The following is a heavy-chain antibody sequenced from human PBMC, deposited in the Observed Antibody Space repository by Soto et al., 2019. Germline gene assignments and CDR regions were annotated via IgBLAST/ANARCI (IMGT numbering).Heavy chain of an antibody. V-gene: IGHV6-1*01. CDR2: TYYRSKWYN. D-gene: IGHD6-19*01. CDR3: AIDKDHSSRWYGIAY. Sequence: PSQTLSLTCAISGDSVSSNSAAWNWIRQSPSRGFEWLGRTYYRSKWYNEYALSVKSRITINPDTSKNQFSLQLNSVTPEDTAVYYCAIDKDHSSRWYGIAYWGQGTLVPVSS. J-gene: IGHJ4*02. CDR1: GDSVSSNSAA.